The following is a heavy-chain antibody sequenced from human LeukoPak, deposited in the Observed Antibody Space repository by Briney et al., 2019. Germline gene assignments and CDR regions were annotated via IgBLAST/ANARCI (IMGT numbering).Heavy chain of an antibody. CDR3: ARGIYYYGSD. D-gene: IGHD3-22*01. V-gene: IGHV1-46*01. J-gene: IGHJ4*02. CDR1: GGTFSSYA. Sequence: ASVKVSCKASGGTFSSYAISWVRQAPGQGLEWMGIINPSGNSTSYAQKFQGRVTMTRDTSTSTVYMELSSLRSEDTAVYYCARGIYYYGSDWGQGTLVTVSS. CDR2: INPSGNST.